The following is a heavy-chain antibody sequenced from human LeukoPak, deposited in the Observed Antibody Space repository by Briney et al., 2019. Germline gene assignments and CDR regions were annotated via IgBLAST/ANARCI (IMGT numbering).Heavy chain of an antibody. D-gene: IGHD3-22*01. CDR3: ARDQEYYDSSGYYQVHAFDI. CDR1: GYSISSGYY. V-gene: IGHV4-38-2*02. J-gene: IGHJ3*02. CDR2: IHSSGNT. Sequence: ASETLSLTCTVSGYSISSGYYWGWIRQPPGKRLEWVGSIHSSGNTYYNPTLKSRVTISVDTSKNQFSLNLTSVTAADAAVYYCARDQEYYDSSGYYQVHAFDIWGQGTMVTVSS.